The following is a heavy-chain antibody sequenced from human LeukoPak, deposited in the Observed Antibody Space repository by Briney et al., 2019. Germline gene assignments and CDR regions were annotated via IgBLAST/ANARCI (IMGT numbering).Heavy chain of an antibody. CDR3: ARDRASYCSGGSCYSDSYYYGMDV. D-gene: IGHD2-15*01. V-gene: IGHV1-18*01. Sequence: ASVKVSCKASGYTFTSYGISWVRQAPGQGLEWMGWISAYNGNTNYAQKLQGRVTMTTDTSTSTAYMELRSLRSDDTAVYYCARDRASYCSGGSCYSDSYYYGMDVWGQGTTVTVSS. CDR1: GYTFTSYG. J-gene: IGHJ6*02. CDR2: ISAYNGNT.